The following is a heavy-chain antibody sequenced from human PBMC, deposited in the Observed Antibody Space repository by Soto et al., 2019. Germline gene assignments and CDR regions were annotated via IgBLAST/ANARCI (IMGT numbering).Heavy chain of an antibody. CDR3: ARARLPDEMGYCSSTSCRFDY. V-gene: IGHV1-18*01. J-gene: IGHJ4*02. Sequence: GASVKVSCKASGYTFTSYGISWVRQAPGQGLEWMGWISAYNGNTNYAQKLQGGVAMTTDTSTSTAYMELRSLRSDDTAVYYCARARLPDEMGYCSSTSCRFDYWGQGTLDTVSS. D-gene: IGHD2-2*01. CDR1: GYTFTSYG. CDR2: ISAYNGNT.